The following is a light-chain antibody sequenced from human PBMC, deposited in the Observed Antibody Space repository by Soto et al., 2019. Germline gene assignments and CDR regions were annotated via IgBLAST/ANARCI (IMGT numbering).Light chain of an antibody. CDR1: QGITNY. J-gene: IGKJ3*01. V-gene: IGKV1-27*01. Sequence: DIQMTRSPSSLSASIGDSVTITCRASQGITNYLAWYQQKPGKVPKLLIYAASTLQSGVPSRFSGSGSGTDFTLTISSLQPEDVATYYCQKHNGAPFTFGPGTKVDIK. CDR2: AAS. CDR3: QKHNGAPFT.